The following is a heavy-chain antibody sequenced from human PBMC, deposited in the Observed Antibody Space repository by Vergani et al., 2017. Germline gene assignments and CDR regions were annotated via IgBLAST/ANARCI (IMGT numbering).Heavy chain of an antibody. CDR1: GFTFSACP. Sequence: EVQLLQSGGGVIQPGGSVRLSCAASGFTFSACPMTWVRQAPGKGLEWVSAISARYPSTYYADSVKGRFTISRDNSKNMLYLQMNSLRAEDTAVYYCATLPHQTQQQVTSWGQGTLVTVSS. J-gene: IGHJ5*02. D-gene: IGHD6-13*01. CDR3: ATLPHQTQQQVTS. CDR2: ISARYPST. V-gene: IGHV3-23*01.